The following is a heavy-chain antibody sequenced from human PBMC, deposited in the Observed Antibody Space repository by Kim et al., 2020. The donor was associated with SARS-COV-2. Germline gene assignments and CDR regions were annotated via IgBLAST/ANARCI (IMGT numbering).Heavy chain of an antibody. CDR2: TYYRSKWYN. CDR3: ARDHQYSVDY. J-gene: IGHJ4*02. D-gene: IGHD4-4*01. CDR1: GDNVSGDSVA. V-gene: IGHV6-1*01. Sequence: SQTLSLTCVISGDNVSGDSVAWNWIRQSPSRGLEWLGRTYYRSKWYNDYAVSVKGRITISPDTSKNQFSLLVNSVTTQGTAVYYCARDHQYSVDYWGQGTLVTVSS.